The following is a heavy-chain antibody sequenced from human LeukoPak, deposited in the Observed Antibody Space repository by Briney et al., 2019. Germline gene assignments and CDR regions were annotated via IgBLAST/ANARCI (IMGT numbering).Heavy chain of an antibody. D-gene: IGHD6-19*01. CDR3: AKYLAGGWYYIDC. CDR2: ITGSGDNR. Sequence: GGSLRLSCAASGFTFSSNAMSWVRQAQGKGLEWVSGITGSGDNRYYIESVKGRFTISRDNSKNTLYLEMNSLRAEDTAVYYCAKYLAGGWYYIDCWGQGTLVTVSS. J-gene: IGHJ4*02. CDR1: GFTFSSNA. V-gene: IGHV3-23*01.